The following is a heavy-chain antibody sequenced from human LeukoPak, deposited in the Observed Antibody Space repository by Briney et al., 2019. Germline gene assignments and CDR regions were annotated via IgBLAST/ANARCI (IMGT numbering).Heavy chain of an antibody. Sequence: GGSLRLSCAASGFTFDNYAMHWVRQAPGKGLEWVSGIAWNSGNTGFADSVKGRFTVSRDNAKNSLYLQMNSLRAEDTAVYYCARDRLPKGITIFGVVTAWGQGTLVTVSS. J-gene: IGHJ5*02. D-gene: IGHD3-3*01. V-gene: IGHV3-9*01. CDR1: GFTFDNYA. CDR3: ARDRLPKGITIFGVVTA. CDR2: IAWNSGNT.